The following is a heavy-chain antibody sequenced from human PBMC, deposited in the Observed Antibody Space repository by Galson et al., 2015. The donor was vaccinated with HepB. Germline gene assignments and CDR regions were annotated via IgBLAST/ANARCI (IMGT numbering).Heavy chain of an antibody. CDR3: AKESEKPQYGAYFDF. J-gene: IGHJ4*02. D-gene: IGHD4/OR15-4a*01. CDR2: VSSDGGTQ. V-gene: IGHV3-30*18. CDR1: GFTFNCCG. Sequence: SLRLSCAASGFTFNCCGMQWVRQAPGKGLEWVAVVSSDGGTQFYADSVKGRFTISRDNSKNTLYLQMNSLRVEDTALYYCAKESEKPQYGAYFDFWGQGILVTVSS.